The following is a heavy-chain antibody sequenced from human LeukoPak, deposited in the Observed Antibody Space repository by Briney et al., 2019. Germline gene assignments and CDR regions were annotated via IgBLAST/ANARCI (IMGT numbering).Heavy chain of an antibody. CDR2: INPNTGAT. J-gene: IGHJ4*02. V-gene: IGHV1-2*02. Sequence: ASVNVSCKASGYTFTGYYIHWVRQAPGQGLEWMGWINPNTGATNYAQKFQGRVTMTRDTSISTAYMELSRLRSDDTAVYYCARDGGATVTNFDYWGQGTLVTVSS. CDR3: ARDGGATVTNFDY. D-gene: IGHD4-11*01. CDR1: GYTFTGYY.